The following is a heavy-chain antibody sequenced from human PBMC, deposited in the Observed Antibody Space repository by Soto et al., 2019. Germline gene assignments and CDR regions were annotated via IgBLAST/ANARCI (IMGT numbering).Heavy chain of an antibody. CDR3: AKDYSNPYYYYYDYMDV. J-gene: IGHJ6*03. V-gene: IGHV3-23*01. Sequence: EVQLLESGGGLVQPGGSLRLSCAASGFTFSSYAMSWVRQSPGKGLEWVSAISGSGGSTYYADSVKGRFTISRDNSKNTLYLQMNSLRAEDTAVYYCAKDYSNPYYYYYDYMDVWGKGTTVTVSS. CDR1: GFTFSSYA. CDR2: ISGSGGST. D-gene: IGHD4-4*01.